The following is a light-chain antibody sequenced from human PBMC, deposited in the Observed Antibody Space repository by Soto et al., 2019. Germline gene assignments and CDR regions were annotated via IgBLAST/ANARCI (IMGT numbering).Light chain of an antibody. CDR1: QSVLSSSNNKNF. CDR2: WAS. CDR3: QQYYGAPLT. J-gene: IGKJ4*01. Sequence: DIVMTQSPDSLAVSLGKRATINCKSSQSVLSSSNNKNFLGWYQQRQGQPPKLLIYWASTRESGVPDRFTGSGSGTDFTLTISCLQAEDVAVYYCQQYYGAPLTFGGGTKVEIK. V-gene: IGKV4-1*01.